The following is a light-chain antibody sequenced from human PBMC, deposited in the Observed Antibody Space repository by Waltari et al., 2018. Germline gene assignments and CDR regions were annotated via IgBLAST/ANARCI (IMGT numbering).Light chain of an antibody. CDR3: QQYYSTWT. CDR1: QSVLYSSKNKNY. Sequence: DIVMTQSPDSLAVSLGERATINCKSSQSVLYSSKNKNYLAWYQQKPGHPPKLLIYWASTREPGVPDRFSGSGSGTDFTLTISSLQAEDVAVYYCQQYYSTWTFGQGTKVEIK. V-gene: IGKV4-1*01. J-gene: IGKJ1*01. CDR2: WAS.